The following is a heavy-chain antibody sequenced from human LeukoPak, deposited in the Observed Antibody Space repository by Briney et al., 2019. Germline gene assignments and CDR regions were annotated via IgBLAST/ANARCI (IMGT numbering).Heavy chain of an antibody. CDR1: GYTFTSYY. Sequence: ASVKVSCKASGYTFTSYYMHWVRQAPGQGLEWMGIINPSGGGTSYAQKFQGRVTMTRDTSTSTVYMELSSLRSEDTAVYYCARPQAYDSSGNDAFDIWGQGTMVTVSS. CDR3: ARPQAYDSSGNDAFDI. CDR2: INPSGGGT. J-gene: IGHJ3*02. D-gene: IGHD3-22*01. V-gene: IGHV1-46*01.